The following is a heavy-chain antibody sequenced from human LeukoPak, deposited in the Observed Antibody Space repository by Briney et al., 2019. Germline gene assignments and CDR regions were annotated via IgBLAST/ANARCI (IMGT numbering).Heavy chain of an antibody. V-gene: IGHV4-34*01. CDR2: INHSGST. Sequence: SETLSLTFAVYGGSFSGYYWSWIRPPPGKGLEWIGEINHSGSTNYNPSLKSRVTISVDTSKNQFSLKLSSVTAADTAVYYCVRGRRNWFDPWGQGTLVTVSS. J-gene: IGHJ5*02. CDR3: VRGRRNWFDP. CDR1: GGSFSGYY.